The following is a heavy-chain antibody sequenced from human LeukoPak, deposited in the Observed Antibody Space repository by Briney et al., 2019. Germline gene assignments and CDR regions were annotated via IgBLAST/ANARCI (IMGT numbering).Heavy chain of an antibody. CDR2: IWYDGSNK. Sequence: GGSLRLSCAASGFTFSSYGMHWVRQAPGKGLEWVAVIWYDGSNKYYADSVKGRFTISRDNSKNTLYLQMNSLRAEDTAVYYCTTDQYCSSTSCYSGVNWFDPWGQGTLVTVSS. CDR3: TTDQYCSSTSCYSGVNWFDP. J-gene: IGHJ5*02. CDR1: GFTFSSYG. V-gene: IGHV3-33*01. D-gene: IGHD2-2*02.